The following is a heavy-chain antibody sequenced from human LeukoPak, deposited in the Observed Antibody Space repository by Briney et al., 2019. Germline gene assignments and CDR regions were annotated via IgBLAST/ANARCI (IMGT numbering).Heavy chain of an antibody. CDR3: ARVIIGGNYGGFYGLDV. D-gene: IGHD4-4*01. CDR2: IYPGDSDT. J-gene: IGHJ6*02. Sequence: GESLKISCKGSGYSFTSYWISWVRQMPGKGLEWMGIIYPGDSDTRYSPSFQGQVTISADKSISTAYLQWGSLRASDTATYYCARVIIGGNYGGFYGLDVWGQGTTVIVSS. V-gene: IGHV5-51*01. CDR1: GYSFTSYW.